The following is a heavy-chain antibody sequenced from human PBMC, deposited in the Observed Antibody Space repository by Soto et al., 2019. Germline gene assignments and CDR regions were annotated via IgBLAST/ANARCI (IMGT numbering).Heavy chain of an antibody. CDR3: AKDAASFWSGSYYYYYGMDV. Sequence: GGSLRLSCAASGFTFDDYAMHWVRQAPGKGLEWVSGISWNSGSIGYADSVKGRFTISRDNAKNSLYLQMNSLRAEGTALYYCAKDAASFWSGSYYYYYGMDVWGQGTTVTVSS. V-gene: IGHV3-9*01. J-gene: IGHJ6*02. CDR2: ISWNSGSI. CDR1: GFTFDDYA. D-gene: IGHD3-3*01.